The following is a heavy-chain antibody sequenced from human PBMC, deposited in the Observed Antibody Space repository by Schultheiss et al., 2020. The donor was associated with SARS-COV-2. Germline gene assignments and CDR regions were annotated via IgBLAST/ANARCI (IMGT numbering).Heavy chain of an antibody. J-gene: IGHJ3*02. CDR1: GYSISSGYY. D-gene: IGHD3-10*01. Sequence: SETLSLTCAVSGYSISSGYYWGWIRQPPGKGLEWIGYIYYSGSTYYNPSLKSRVTISVDTSKNQFSLKLSSVTAADTAVYYCARWFRPGGGAFDIWGQGTMVTVSS. V-gene: IGHV4-38-2*01. CDR2: IYYSGST. CDR3: ARWFRPGGGAFDI.